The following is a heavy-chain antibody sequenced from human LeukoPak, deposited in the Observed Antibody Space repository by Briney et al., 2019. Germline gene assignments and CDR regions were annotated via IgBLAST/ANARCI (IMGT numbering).Heavy chain of an antibody. V-gene: IGHV1-2*02. CDR3: ARGWSTGSSWPFDY. J-gene: IGHJ4*02. Sequence: ASVKVSCKASGYTFNGYYMHCVREAPGQGLEWMGWINPNSGGTNYAQKFQGRVTMTRDTSISTAYMELSRLRSDDTAVYYCARGWSTGSSWPFDYWGQGTLVTVSS. D-gene: IGHD6-13*01. CDR2: INPNSGGT. CDR1: GYTFNGYY.